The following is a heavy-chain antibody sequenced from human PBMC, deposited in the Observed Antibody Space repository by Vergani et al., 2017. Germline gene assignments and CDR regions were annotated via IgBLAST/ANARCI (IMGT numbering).Heavy chain of an antibody. J-gene: IGHJ4*02. V-gene: IGHV3-15*01. CDR3: VAGDYDDFLGSYTPFHY. CDR2: IKSLDDGGTT. D-gene: IGHD3-16*01. Sequence: EVLLVESGGGVVEPGGSLRLSCVVSGFIFSKAWMTWVRQAPGKGLQWVGRIKSLDDGGTTEFAAGVKGRFTISRDDSKSMVFLQMRSLKADDTALYFCVAGDYDDFLGSYTPFHYWGQGALVTVSS. CDR1: GFIFSKAW.